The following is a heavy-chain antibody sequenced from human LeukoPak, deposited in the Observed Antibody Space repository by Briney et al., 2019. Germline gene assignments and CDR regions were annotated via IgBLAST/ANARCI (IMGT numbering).Heavy chain of an antibody. CDR2: ISGSGGST. CDR3: ARARITMIVVVITQPTYFDY. J-gene: IGHJ4*02. D-gene: IGHD3-22*01. CDR1: GFTFSSYA. Sequence: LPGGSLRLSCAASGFTFSSYAMSWVRQAPGKGLEWVSAISGSGGSTYYADSVKGRFTISRDNSKNTLYLQMNSLRAEDTAVYYCARARITMIVVVITQPTYFDYWGQGTLVTVSS. V-gene: IGHV3-23*01.